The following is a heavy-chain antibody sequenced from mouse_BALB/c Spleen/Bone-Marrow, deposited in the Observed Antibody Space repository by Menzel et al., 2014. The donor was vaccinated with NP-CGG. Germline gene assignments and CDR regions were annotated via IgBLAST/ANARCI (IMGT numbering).Heavy chain of an antibody. CDR3: ARDDDSYAMDY. CDR2: IWAGGST. Sequence: VQRVESGPGLVAPSQSLSITCTVSGFSLTSYSVHWVRQPPGKGLEWLGVIWAGGSTNYNSALMSRLSISKDISKSQVFLKMSSLQTDDTAMFYCARDDDSYAMDYWGQGTSVTVSS. D-gene: IGHD2-3*01. J-gene: IGHJ4*01. V-gene: IGHV2-9*02. CDR1: GFSLTSYS.